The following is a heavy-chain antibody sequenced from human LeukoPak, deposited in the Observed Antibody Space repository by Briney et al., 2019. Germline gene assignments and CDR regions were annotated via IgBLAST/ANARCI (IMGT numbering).Heavy chain of an antibody. D-gene: IGHD4-17*01. Sequence: GSSVKVSCKAPGGTFNSYGISWVRQAPGQGLEWMGWISAYNGNTNYAQKLQGRVTMTTDTSTSTAYMELRSLRSDDTAVYYCARDSYGDYHFDYWGQGTLVTVSS. J-gene: IGHJ4*02. V-gene: IGHV1-18*01. CDR3: ARDSYGDYHFDY. CDR1: GGTFNSYG. CDR2: ISAYNGNT.